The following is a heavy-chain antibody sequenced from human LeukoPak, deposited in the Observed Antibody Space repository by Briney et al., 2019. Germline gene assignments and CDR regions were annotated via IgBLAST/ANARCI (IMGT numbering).Heavy chain of an antibody. Sequence: PSETLSLTCAVYGGSISSYYWSWIRQPPGKGLEWIGYIYYSGSTNYNPSLKSRVTISVDTSKNQFSLKLSSVTAAGTAVYYCARLDTTGDYWGQGTLVTVSS. J-gene: IGHJ4*02. V-gene: IGHV4-59*01. CDR3: ARLDTTGDY. CDR2: IYYSGST. CDR1: GGSISSYY. D-gene: IGHD5-18*01.